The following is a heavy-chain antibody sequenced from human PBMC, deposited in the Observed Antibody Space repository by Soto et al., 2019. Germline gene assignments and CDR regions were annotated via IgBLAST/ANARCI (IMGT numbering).Heavy chain of an antibody. J-gene: IGHJ4*02. V-gene: IGHV4-59*08. CDR2: ISYTGSI. CDR1: GCSISSYY. Sequence: QVQLQELGPGLVKPSETLSLTCTVSGCSISSYYWRWMRQPPGKGLEWIGYISYTGSINYNPSLKSRVTISVDTSKNQFSLKLSSVTAADTAVYYCARHEDIAVAGRLDYWVQGTLLTVSS. D-gene: IGHD6-19*01. CDR3: ARHEDIAVAGRLDY.